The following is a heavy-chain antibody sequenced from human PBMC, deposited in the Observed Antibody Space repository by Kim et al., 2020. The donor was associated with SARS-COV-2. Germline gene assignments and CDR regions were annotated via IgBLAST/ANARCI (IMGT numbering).Heavy chain of an antibody. D-gene: IGHD7-27*01. J-gene: IGHJ6*04. CDR2: IYYSGST. CDR3: ARATRVLTDV. Sequence: SETLSLTCTVSGGSISSYYWSWIRQPPGKGLEWIGYIYYSGSTNYNPSLKSRVTISVDTSKNQFSLKLSSVTAADTAVYYCARATRVLTDVWGKGTTVTVSS. CDR1: GGSISSYY. V-gene: IGHV4-59*01.